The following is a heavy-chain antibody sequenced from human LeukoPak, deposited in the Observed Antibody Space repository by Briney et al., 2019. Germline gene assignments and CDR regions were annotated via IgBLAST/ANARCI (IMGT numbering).Heavy chain of an antibody. V-gene: IGHV1-2*02. J-gene: IGHJ6*03. D-gene: IGHD6-13*01. CDR1: GYTFTGYY. Sequence: ASVKVSCKASGYTFTGYYMHWVRQAPGQGLEWTGWINPNSGGTNYAQKFQGRVTMTRDTSISTAYMELNRLTSDDTAVYYCARAYSPTSWGLAAADYYYMDVWGKGTTVTVSS. CDR2: INPNSGGT. CDR3: ARAYSPTSWGLAAADYYYMDV.